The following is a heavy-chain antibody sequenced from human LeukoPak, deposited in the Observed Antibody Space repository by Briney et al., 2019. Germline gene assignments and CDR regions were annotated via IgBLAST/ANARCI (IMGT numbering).Heavy chain of an antibody. D-gene: IGHD6-13*01. V-gene: IGHV1-18*01. J-gene: IGHJ5*02. CDR3: ARFVLSSSSWMIGWFDP. CDR2: ISAYNGNT. CDR1: GYTFTSYG. Sequence: ASVKVSCKASGYTFTSYGISWVRQAPGQGLEWMGWISAYNGNTNYAQKLQDRVTMTTDTSTSTAYMELRSLRSDDTAVYYCARFVLSSSSWMIGWFDPWGQGTLVTVSS.